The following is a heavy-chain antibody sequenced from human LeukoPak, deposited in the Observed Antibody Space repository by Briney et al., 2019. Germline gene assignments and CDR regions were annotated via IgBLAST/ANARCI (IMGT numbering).Heavy chain of an antibody. CDR2: MYPSGST. CDR3: ARTTEGYCRGRSCYSYYYYMDV. Sequence: SETLSLTSAVSGGSISSSNWWSWVRQPPGKGLEWIGEMYPSGSTNYNPSLKSRVTISVDTSKNQFSLKLSSVTAADTAVYYCARTTEGYCRGRSCYSYYYYMDVWGKGTTVTVSS. V-gene: IGHV4-4*02. D-gene: IGHD2-15*01. CDR1: GGSISSSNW. J-gene: IGHJ6*03.